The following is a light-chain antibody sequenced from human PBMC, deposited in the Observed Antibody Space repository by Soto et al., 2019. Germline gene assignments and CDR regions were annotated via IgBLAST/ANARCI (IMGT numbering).Light chain of an antibody. CDR3: QQRSNRPPGIT. Sequence: VMTQAPATLSVSPGERATLSCRSSQSINNNVAWYQLKVGQAPRLLIYDASTRATGIPARFSGSGSGTDFTLTISSLEPEDFAVYYCQQRSNRPPGITFGQGTRLEIK. CDR2: DAS. CDR1: QSINNN. V-gene: IGKV3-11*01. J-gene: IGKJ5*01.